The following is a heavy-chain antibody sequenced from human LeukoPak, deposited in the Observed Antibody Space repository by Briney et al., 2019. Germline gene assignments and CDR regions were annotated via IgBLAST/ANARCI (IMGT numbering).Heavy chain of an antibody. CDR3: ARQNTYYDSSGYFGY. Sequence: SETLSLTCTVSGGSISSYYWSWIRQPPGKGLEWIGYIYYIGNTNYNPSLKSRVIISVDTSKNQFSLKLTSVTAADTAVYYCARQNTYYDSSGYFGYWGQGTLVTVSP. CDR2: IYYIGNT. D-gene: IGHD3-22*01. CDR1: GGSISSYY. V-gene: IGHV4-59*08. J-gene: IGHJ4*02.